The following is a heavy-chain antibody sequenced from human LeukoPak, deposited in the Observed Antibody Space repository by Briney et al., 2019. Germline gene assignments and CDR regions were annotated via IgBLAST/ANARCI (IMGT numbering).Heavy chain of an antibody. J-gene: IGHJ5*02. Sequence: SVKVSCKAHGGTFNNDGISWVRQAPGQGLEWMGRIIPALNIVNYAQKFQGRVTITADKFTNTAYMELSSLRSEDTAVYYCARDLLNPVFDPWGQGTLVTVSS. V-gene: IGHV1-69*04. CDR2: IIPALNIV. CDR3: ARDLLNPVFDP. CDR1: GGTFNNDG.